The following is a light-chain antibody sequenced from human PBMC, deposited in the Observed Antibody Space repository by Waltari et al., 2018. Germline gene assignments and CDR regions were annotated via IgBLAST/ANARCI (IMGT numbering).Light chain of an antibody. CDR1: SSDVGSYNL. Sequence: QSALTQPASVSGSPGQSIPIPCTGTSSDVGSYNLVSWYQQHPGKAPKPMIYEGSKRPSGVSNRFSGSKSGNTASLTISGLQAEDEADYYCCSYAGSSWVFGGGTKRTVL. V-gene: IGLV2-23*01. CDR2: EGS. CDR3: CSYAGSSWV. J-gene: IGLJ3*02.